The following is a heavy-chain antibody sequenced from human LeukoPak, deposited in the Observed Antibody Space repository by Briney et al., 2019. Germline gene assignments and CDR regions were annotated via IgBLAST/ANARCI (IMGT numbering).Heavy chain of an antibody. CDR1: GFTLNGYW. CDR3: AKAGTQQWLLFVGVY. D-gene: IGHD6-19*01. Sequence: GGSLGLSCAAPGFTLNGYWMHWVRQAPGKGLVWVSRINSDGSTTSYADSVKGRFTISRDNSKNTLYLQMNSLRVEDTAMYYCAKAGTQQWLLFVGVYWGQGALVTVSS. CDR2: INSDGSTT. J-gene: IGHJ4*02. V-gene: IGHV3-74*01.